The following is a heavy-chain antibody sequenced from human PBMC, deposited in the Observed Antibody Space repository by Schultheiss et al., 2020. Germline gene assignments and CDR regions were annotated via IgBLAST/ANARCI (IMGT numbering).Heavy chain of an antibody. CDR3: ARDSAYYDILTGYQEYYYYGMDV. CDR1: GGSVNSSNW. Sequence: SATLSLTCTVSGGSVNSSNWWSWVRQPPGKGLEWIGEIYHSGSTNYNPSLKSRVTISVDTSKNQFSLKLSSVTAADTAVYYCARDSAYYDILTGYQEYYYYGMDVWGQGTTVTVSS. CDR2: IYHSGST. D-gene: IGHD3-9*01. J-gene: IGHJ6*02. V-gene: IGHV4-4*02.